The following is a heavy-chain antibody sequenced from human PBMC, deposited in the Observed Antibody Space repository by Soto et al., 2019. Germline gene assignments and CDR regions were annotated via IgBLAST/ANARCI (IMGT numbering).Heavy chain of an antibody. V-gene: IGHV4-31*03. CDR1: GGSTIRGDFC. Sequence: TSETLSLTCTVSGGSTIRGDFCWIWSRQHPGKGLEWIGYIYYSGISYYNPSLKSRVSISLDTSRNQFSMTLNSVTAADTAVYYCARYGYTYGMDVWGQGATVTVSS. CDR2: IYYSGIS. CDR3: ARYGYTYGMDV. J-gene: IGHJ6*02. D-gene: IGHD4-17*01.